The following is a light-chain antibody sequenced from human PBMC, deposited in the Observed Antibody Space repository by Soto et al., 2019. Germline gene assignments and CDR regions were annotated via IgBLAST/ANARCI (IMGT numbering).Light chain of an antibody. J-gene: IGKJ5*01. CDR2: DAS. V-gene: IGKV3-11*01. Sequence: EIVLTQSPATLSLSPGERATLSCRASQSFSSYLAWYQQKPGQAPRLLIYDASKRATGIPARFSGRGSGTDFTLTTSSLVPEDFAVYYCQQRSNWPPVITFGQGTRLEIK. CDR3: QQRSNWPPVIT. CDR1: QSFSSY.